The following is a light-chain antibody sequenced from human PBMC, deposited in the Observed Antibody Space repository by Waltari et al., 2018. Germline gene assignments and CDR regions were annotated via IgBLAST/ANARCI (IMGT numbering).Light chain of an antibody. Sequence: DIVMTQSPDSLAVSLVERAVINCKSSQNLLYGPNKKNYLAWYQQKSGQPPTLIVYWASSRVSGVPDRFSASGSGTDFTLTISSLQAEDVAVYYCHQYYSAPLTFGGGTKVEIK. V-gene: IGKV4-1*01. CDR3: HQYYSAPLT. CDR2: WAS. J-gene: IGKJ4*01. CDR1: QNLLYGPNKKNY.